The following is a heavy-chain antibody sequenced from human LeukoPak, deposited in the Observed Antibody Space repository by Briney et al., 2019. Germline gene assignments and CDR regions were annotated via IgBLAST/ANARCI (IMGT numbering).Heavy chain of an antibody. Sequence: PGGSLRLSCAASGFTFTAYAMSWFRQTPEKGLEWVANIHDDGIVTHYVDSVKGRFTISRDNAKNSLYLQMNSLRAEDTAVYYCARGSDPRGAVGPDWFDPWGQGTLVTVSS. CDR1: GFTFTAYA. J-gene: IGHJ5*02. CDR3: ARGSDPRGAVGPDWFDP. CDR2: IHDDGIVT. D-gene: IGHD6-19*01. V-gene: IGHV3-7*01.